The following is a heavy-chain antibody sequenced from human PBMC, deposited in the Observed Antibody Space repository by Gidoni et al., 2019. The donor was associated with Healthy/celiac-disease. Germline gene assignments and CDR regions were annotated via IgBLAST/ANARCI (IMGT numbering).Heavy chain of an antibody. J-gene: IGHJ4*02. CDR1: GGSFSSSY. D-gene: IGHD6-19*01. CDR2: IYYSGST. Sequence: QVQLQESGPGLVKPSETLSLTCTVSGGSFSSSYWSWIRQPPGKGLEWIGYIYYSGSTNYNPSLKSRVTISVDTSKNQFSLKLSSVTAADTAVYYCARAPGIAVAGRATKYYFDYWGQGTLVTVSS. V-gene: IGHV4-59*01. CDR3: ARAPGIAVAGRATKYYFDY.